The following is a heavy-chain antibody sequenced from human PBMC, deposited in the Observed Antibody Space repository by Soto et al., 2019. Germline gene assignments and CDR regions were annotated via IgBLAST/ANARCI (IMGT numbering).Heavy chain of an antibody. CDR3: ANLPSTMVRGVRVY. CDR2: ISGSGGST. Sequence: HPGGSLRLSCAASGFTFSSYAMSWVRQAPGKGLEWVSAISGSGGSTYYADSVKGRFTISRDNSKNTLYLQMNSLRAEDTAVYYCANLPSTMVRGVRVYWGQGTLVTVSS. CDR1: GFTFSSYA. J-gene: IGHJ4*02. V-gene: IGHV3-23*01. D-gene: IGHD3-10*01.